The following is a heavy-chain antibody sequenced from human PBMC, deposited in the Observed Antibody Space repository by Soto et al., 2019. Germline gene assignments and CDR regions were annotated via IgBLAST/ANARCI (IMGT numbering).Heavy chain of an antibody. CDR2: IYSSENT. J-gene: IGHJ6*02. Sequence: QLQLQESGPGLVKPSETLSLTCTVSGGSVSSNSYSWGWIRQSPGKGLEWIGTIYSSENTYYNPSLLRRVTISVDTSNNEFSLRLSSVTAADTAVYYCARLNGYCISTNCHGYYGMDVWGQGTTVTVSS. CDR3: ARLNGYCISTNCHGYYGMDV. CDR1: GGSVSSNSYS. V-gene: IGHV4-39*01. D-gene: IGHD2-2*03.